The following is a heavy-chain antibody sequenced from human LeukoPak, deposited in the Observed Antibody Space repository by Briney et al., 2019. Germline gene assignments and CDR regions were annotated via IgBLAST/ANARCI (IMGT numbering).Heavy chain of an antibody. Sequence: GGSLRLSCAASGFTFSSYGMHWVRQAPGKGLEWVAVISYDGSNKYYADSVEGRFTISRDNSKNTLYLQMNSLRAEGTAVYYCAKDGYDFWSGYYPPVYYFDYWGQGTLVTVSS. CDR1: GFTFSSYG. CDR2: ISYDGSNK. J-gene: IGHJ4*02. V-gene: IGHV3-30*18. D-gene: IGHD3-3*01. CDR3: AKDGYDFWSGYYPPVYYFDY.